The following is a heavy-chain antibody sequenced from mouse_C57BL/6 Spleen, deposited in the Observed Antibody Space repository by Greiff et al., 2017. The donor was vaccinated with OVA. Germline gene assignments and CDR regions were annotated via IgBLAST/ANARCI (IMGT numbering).Heavy chain of an antibody. CDR1: GFTFSDYY. CDR2: INYDGSST. D-gene: IGHD4-1*01. CDR3: ARVLNWDYWYFDV. J-gene: IGHJ1*03. V-gene: IGHV5-16*01. Sequence: EVQRVESEEGLVQPGSSMKLSCTASGFTFSDYYMAWVRQVPEKGLEWVANINYDGSSTYYLDSLKSRFIISRDNAKNILYLQMSSLKSEDTATYYCARVLNWDYWYFDVWGTGTTVTVSS.